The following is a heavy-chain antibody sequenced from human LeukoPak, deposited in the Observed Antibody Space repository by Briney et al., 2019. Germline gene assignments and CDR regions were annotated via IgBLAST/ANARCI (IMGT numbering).Heavy chain of an antibody. CDR2: IYGAGAA. J-gene: IGHJ4*02. Sequence: GGSLRLSCAASGINVSANYMTWSRQAPGKGLEWVSLIYGAGAAYYAESVRSRFIISRDNSKNTLFLQMNSLRAEDTAVYYCVSSTGQQLIPYDYWGQGTHVAVSS. V-gene: IGHV3-66*02. D-gene: IGHD6-13*01. CDR1: GINVSANY. CDR3: VSSTGQQLIPYDY.